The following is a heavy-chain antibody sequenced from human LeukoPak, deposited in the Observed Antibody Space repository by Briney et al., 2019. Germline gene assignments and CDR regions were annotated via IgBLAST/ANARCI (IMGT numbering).Heavy chain of an antibody. D-gene: IGHD6-19*01. J-gene: IGHJ3*02. CDR1: GGTFSSYA. CDR3: ARGNSGWYLNAFDI. V-gene: IGHV1-18*01. CDR2: ISAYNGNT. Sequence: ASVKVSCKASGGTFSSYAISWVRQAPGQGLEWMGWISAYNGNTNYAQKLQGRVTMTTDTSTSTAYMELRSLRSDDTAVYYCARGNSGWYLNAFDIWGQGTMVTVSS.